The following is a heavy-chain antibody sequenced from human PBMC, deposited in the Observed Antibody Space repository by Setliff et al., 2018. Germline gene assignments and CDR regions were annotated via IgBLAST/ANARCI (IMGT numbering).Heavy chain of an antibody. D-gene: IGHD6-13*01. CDR1: GDSISSTYH. V-gene: IGHV4-59*08. Sequence: SETLSLTCNVSGDSISSTYHWGWIRQSPGKGLEWIGHIYTSGSTNYNPSLKSRVTISVDTSKNQFSLKLSSVTAADTAVYYCARHRAGHIAALEYWGQGTLVTVS. CDR3: ARHRAGHIAALEY. J-gene: IGHJ4*02. CDR2: IYTSGST.